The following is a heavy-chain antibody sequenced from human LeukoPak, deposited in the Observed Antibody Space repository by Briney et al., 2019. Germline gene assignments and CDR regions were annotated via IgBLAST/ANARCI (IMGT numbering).Heavy chain of an antibody. J-gene: IGHJ4*02. D-gene: IGHD3-10*01. V-gene: IGHV3-30*03. CDR3: ARDSTYYYDSGSSGPHYFDN. CDR1: GFTFSSYG. Sequence: PGGSLRLSCAASGFTFSSYGMHWVRQAPGKGLEWVSLISFGGPYEYYADSVKGRFTISRDNSKNTLYLQLNSLRAEDTAVYYCARDSTYYYDSGSSGPHYFDNWGQGTLVTVSS. CDR2: ISFGGPYE.